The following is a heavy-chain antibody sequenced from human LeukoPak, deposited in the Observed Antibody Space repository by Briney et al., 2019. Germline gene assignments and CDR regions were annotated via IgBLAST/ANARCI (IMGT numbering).Heavy chain of an antibody. CDR3: ARSSGYLDY. CDR1: GFTFSSYW. V-gene: IGHV3-74*01. CDR2: INTDGSTT. D-gene: IGHD3-22*01. J-gene: IGHJ4*02. Sequence: GGSLRLSCAASGFTFSSYWMHWVRQAPGKELVWVSHINTDGSTTNYADSVKGRFTISRDNAKNTLYLQINSLRGEDTAVYYCARSSGYLDYWGQGTPVTVSS.